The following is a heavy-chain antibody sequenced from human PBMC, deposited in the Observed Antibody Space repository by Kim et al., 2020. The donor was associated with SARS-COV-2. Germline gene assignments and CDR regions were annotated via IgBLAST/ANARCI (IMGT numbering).Heavy chain of an antibody. Sequence: YYADSVQGRYTISRDNAKNSLYLQMNSQRDEDPAVYYCATSYGSWSYRDYWGQGTLVTVSS. D-gene: IGHD3-10*01. CDR3: ATSYGSWSYRDY. V-gene: IGHV3-21*01. J-gene: IGHJ4*02.